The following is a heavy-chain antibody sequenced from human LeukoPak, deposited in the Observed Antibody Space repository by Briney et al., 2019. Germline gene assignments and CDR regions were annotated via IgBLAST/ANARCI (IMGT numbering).Heavy chain of an antibody. Sequence: ASVKVSCKAPGYTFTSYDVNWVRQATGQGLEWMGWMNPNSGNTGYAQKFQGRVTMTRNTSISTAYMELSSLRSEDTAVYYCARGQWELAAFDIWGQGTMVTVPS. D-gene: IGHD1-26*01. V-gene: IGHV1-8*01. CDR2: MNPNSGNT. CDR1: GYTFTSYD. CDR3: ARGQWELAAFDI. J-gene: IGHJ3*02.